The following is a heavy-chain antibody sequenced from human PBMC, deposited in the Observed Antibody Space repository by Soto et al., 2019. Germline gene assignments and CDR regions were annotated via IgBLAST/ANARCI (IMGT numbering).Heavy chain of an antibody. V-gene: IGHV1-18*01. CDR2: ISAYNGNT. J-gene: IGHJ4*02. D-gene: IGHD3-10*01. CDR1: GYTFTSYG. Sequence: VASVKVSCKASGYTFTSYGISWVRQAPGQGLEWMGWISAYNGNTNYAQKLQGRVTMTTDTSTSTAYMELRSLRSDDTAVYYCARDSVGLLWFGELSNFDYWGQGTLVTVSS. CDR3: ARDSVGLLWFGELSNFDY.